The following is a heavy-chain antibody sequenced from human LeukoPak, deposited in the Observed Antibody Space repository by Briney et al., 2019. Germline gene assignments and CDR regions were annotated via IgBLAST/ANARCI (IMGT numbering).Heavy chain of an antibody. D-gene: IGHD2-2*01. CDR3: ARAAGQPLAYFDY. J-gene: IGHJ4*02. CDR1: GFTFSSYD. V-gene: IGHV3-13*01. CDR2: IGTAGDT. Sequence: PGGSLRLSCAASGFTFSSYDMHWVRHATGKGLEWVSAIGTAGDTYYPGSVKGRFTISRENAKNSLYLQMNSLRAGDTAVYYCARAAGQPLAYFDYWGQGTLVTVSS.